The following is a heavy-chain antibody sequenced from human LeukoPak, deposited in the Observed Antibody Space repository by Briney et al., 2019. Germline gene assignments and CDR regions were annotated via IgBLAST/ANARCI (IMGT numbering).Heavy chain of an antibody. V-gene: IGHV3-64*01. CDR1: GLTFSSYA. Sequence: GGSLRLSCAASGLTFSSYAMHWVRQAPGKGLEYVSAISSNGGSTYYANSVKGRFTISRDNSKNTLYLQMGSLRAEDMAVYYCASCSGGSCYSFDYWGQGTLVTVSS. CDR3: ASCSGGSCYSFDY. D-gene: IGHD2-15*01. J-gene: IGHJ4*02. CDR2: ISSNGGST.